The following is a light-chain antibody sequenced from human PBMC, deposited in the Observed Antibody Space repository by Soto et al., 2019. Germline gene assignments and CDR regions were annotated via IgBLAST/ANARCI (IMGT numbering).Light chain of an antibody. CDR1: QAIGNN. Sequence: DIQMTQSPASLSASVGDRVTITCRASQAIGNNLAWLQQKPGKAPKLLIYAASTLESGVPSRFSGSGYGTYFTLTISSLQPEDVATYYCQKYDSAPPSIAFGPGTKVDIK. CDR3: QKYDSAPPSIA. V-gene: IGKV1-27*01. CDR2: AAS. J-gene: IGKJ3*01.